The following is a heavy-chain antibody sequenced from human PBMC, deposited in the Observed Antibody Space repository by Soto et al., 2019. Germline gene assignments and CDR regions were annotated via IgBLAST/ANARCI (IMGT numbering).Heavy chain of an antibody. Sequence: PSETLSLTCTVSGGSISSYYWSWIRQPPGKGLGWIGYIYYSGSTNYNPSLKSRVTISVDTSKNQFSLKLSSVTAADTAVYYCARDVNYYDSRGLSGYFEYWGQGTLVTVSS. CDR1: GGSISSYY. D-gene: IGHD3-22*01. V-gene: IGHV4-59*01. J-gene: IGHJ4*02. CDR2: IYYSGST. CDR3: ARDVNYYDSRGLSGYFEY.